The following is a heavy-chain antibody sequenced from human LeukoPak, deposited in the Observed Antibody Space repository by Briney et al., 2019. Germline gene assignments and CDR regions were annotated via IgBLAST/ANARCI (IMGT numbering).Heavy chain of an antibody. Sequence: ASVKVSCKASGYTFTGYYMHWVRQAPGQGLEWMGWINPNSGGTNYAQKFQGRVTMTRDTSISTAYMELSRLRSDDTAVYYCARDPPCGGDCYQGSYWDYYMDVWGKGTTVTVSS. J-gene: IGHJ6*03. D-gene: IGHD2-21*01. CDR2: INPNSGGT. CDR1: GYTFTGYY. V-gene: IGHV1-2*02. CDR3: ARDPPCGGDCYQGSYWDYYMDV.